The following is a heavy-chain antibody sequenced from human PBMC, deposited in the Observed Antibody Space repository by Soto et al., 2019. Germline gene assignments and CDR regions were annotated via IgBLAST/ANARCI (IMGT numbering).Heavy chain of an antibody. V-gene: IGHV6-1*01. Sequence: PSQTLSLTCAISGDSVSSNSAAWNWIRQSPSRGLEWLGRTYYRSKWYNDYAVSVKSRITINPDASKNQFSLQLNSVTPEDTAVYYCARDSYRYQTRNYYYYGMDVWGQGTTVTVSS. CDR3: ARDSYRYQTRNYYYYGMDV. CDR2: TYYRSKWYN. D-gene: IGHD2-2*01. CDR1: GDSVSSNSAA. J-gene: IGHJ6*02.